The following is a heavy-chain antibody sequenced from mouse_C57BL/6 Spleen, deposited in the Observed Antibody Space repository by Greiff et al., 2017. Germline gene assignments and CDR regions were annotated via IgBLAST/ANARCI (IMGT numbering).Heavy chain of an antibody. CDR3: AGYYGSSPAWFAY. D-gene: IGHD1-1*01. J-gene: IGHJ3*01. Sequence: VKLMESGPELVKPGASVKISCKASGYAFSSSWMNWVKQRPGKGLEWIGRIYPGDGDTNYNGKFKGKATLTADKSSSTAYMQLSSLTSEDSAVYFCAGYYGSSPAWFAYWGQGTLVTVSA. CDR1: GYAFSSSW. CDR2: IYPGDGDT. V-gene: IGHV1-82*01.